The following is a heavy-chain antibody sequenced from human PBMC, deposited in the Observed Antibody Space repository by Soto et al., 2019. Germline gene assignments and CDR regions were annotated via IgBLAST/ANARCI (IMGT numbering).Heavy chain of an antibody. V-gene: IGHV3-33*01. CDR3: ARDLRSGYDDY. J-gene: IGHJ4*02. D-gene: IGHD5-12*01. CDR2: IWYDGSNK. Sequence: GGSLRLSCAASGFTFSSYGMHWVRQAPGKGLEWVAVIWYDGSNKYYADSVKGRFTISRDNSKNMLYLQMNSLRAEDTAVYYCARDLRSGYDDYWGQGTLVTVSS. CDR1: GFTFSSYG.